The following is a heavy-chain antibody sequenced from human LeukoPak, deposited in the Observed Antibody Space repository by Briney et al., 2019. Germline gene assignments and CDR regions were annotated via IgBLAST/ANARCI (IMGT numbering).Heavy chain of an antibody. CDR1: GFTFSPYA. J-gene: IGHJ5*02. Sequence: GSLRLSCAASGFTFSPYAMNWVRQAPGKGLEWVANIKQDGSEKYYVDSVKGRFTISRDNAKNSLYLQMNSLRAEDTAVYYCASAIYCSSTSCHLWFDPWGQGTLVTVSS. D-gene: IGHD2-2*01. CDR2: IKQDGSEK. V-gene: IGHV3-7*01. CDR3: ASAIYCSSTSCHLWFDP.